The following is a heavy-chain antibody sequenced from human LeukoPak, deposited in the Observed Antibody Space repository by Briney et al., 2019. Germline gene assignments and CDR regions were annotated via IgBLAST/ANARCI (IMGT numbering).Heavy chain of an antibody. CDR1: GYTFTSYD. J-gene: IGHJ5*02. D-gene: IGHD6-13*01. Sequence: GASVKVSCKASGYTFTSYDINWVRQATGQGLEWMGWMNPNSGNTGYAQKFQGRVTITRNTSISTAYMELSSLRSEDTAVYYCARDGASSSQFDPWGQGTLVTVSS. V-gene: IGHV1-8*03. CDR3: ARDGASSSQFDP. CDR2: MNPNSGNT.